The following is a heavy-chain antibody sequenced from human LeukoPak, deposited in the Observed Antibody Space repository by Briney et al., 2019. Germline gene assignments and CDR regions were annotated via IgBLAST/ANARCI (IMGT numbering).Heavy chain of an antibody. V-gene: IGHV4-39*01. D-gene: IGHD2-15*01. J-gene: IGHJ6*02. CDR2: IYYSGST. CDR3: ARVPYCSGGSCNYYYYYGMDV. Sequence: SETLSLTCTVSGGSISSYYWGWIRQPPGKGLEWIGSIYYSGSTYFNPSLKSRVTMSVDTSKNQFSLKLSSVTAADTAVYYCARVPYCSGGSCNYYYYYGMDVWGQGTTVTVSS. CDR1: GGSISSYY.